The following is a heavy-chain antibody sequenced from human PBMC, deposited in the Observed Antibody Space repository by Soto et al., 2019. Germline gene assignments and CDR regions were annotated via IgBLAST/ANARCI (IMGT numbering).Heavy chain of an antibody. Sequence: GASVKVSCKVSGYTFTSYGINWVRQAPGQGFEWLGWISPYNGHTNYAQNFQGRVTMTTDTSTTTAYMELRSLRSDDTAVYYCARGKMWCYDYSNWFDPWGQGTLVTVSS. CDR3: ARGKMWCYDYSNWFDP. V-gene: IGHV1-18*01. CDR1: GYTFTSYG. CDR2: ISPYNGHT. J-gene: IGHJ5*02. D-gene: IGHD5-12*01.